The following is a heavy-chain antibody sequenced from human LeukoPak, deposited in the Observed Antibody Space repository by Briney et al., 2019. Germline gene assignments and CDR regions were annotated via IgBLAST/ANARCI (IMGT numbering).Heavy chain of an antibody. D-gene: IGHD5-18*01. V-gene: IGHV5-51*01. CDR1: GYRFTSYW. J-gene: IGHJ5*02. CDR2: IYPGDSDI. Sequence: GGALQISLKGSGYRFTSYWIGWVRPMPGKGLEWMGIIYPGDSDIRYSPSFQGQVTISADKSISTAYLQWSSLKASDTAMYYCARTNTAMDPYDWFDPWGQGTLVTVSS. CDR3: ARTNTAMDPYDWFDP.